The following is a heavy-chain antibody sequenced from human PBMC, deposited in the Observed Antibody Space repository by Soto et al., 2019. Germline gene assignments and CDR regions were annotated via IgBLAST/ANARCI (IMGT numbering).Heavy chain of an antibody. CDR2: ISAYNGNA. CDR3: ARGSLFDSFDP. CDR1: GYTFTNYG. D-gene: IGHD2-21*01. Sequence: ASVKVSCKASGYTFTNYGFSWVRQAPGQGLEWMGWISAYNGNANYAQNFQGRVTMTTDTPTSTAYMELRSLRSDDTAIYYCARGSLFDSFDPWGQGTLVTVSS. V-gene: IGHV1-18*04. J-gene: IGHJ5*02.